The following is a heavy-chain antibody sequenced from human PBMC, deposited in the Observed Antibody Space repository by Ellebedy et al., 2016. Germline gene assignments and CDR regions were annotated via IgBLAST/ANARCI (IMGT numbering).Heavy chain of an antibody. Sequence: SETLSLTFAISGDSVSINSGGWNWIRQSPERGLEWLGRTYYGSKWSYDYAVSVKSRITISPDTSKNQISLQLDSVTPEDTAVYYCAKGWLRGWFDPWGQGTLVTVSS. J-gene: IGHJ5*02. V-gene: IGHV6-1*01. CDR1: GDSVSINSGG. CDR3: AKGWLRGWFDP. CDR2: TYYGSKWSY. D-gene: IGHD5-12*01.